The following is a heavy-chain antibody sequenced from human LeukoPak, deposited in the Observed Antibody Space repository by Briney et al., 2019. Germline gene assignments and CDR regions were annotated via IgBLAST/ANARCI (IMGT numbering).Heavy chain of an antibody. D-gene: IGHD4-11*01. CDR2: IYYSGST. CDR1: GGSISTPGYY. CDR3: ANYHDYSNFQGAYYLDY. V-gene: IGHV4-61*05. J-gene: IGHJ4*02. Sequence: SETLSLTCTVSGGSISTPGYYWGWIRQPPGKGLEWIGNIYYSGSTNYNPSLKSRVTISVDTSKNQFSLKLSSVTAADTAVYYCANYHDYSNFQGAYYLDYWGQGTLVTVSS.